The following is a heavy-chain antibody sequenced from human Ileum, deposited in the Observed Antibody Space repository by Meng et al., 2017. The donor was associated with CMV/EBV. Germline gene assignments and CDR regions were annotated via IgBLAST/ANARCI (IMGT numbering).Heavy chain of an antibody. CDR3: ARDSGIAGADAY. CDR2: ISISNSYK. Sequence: RGSLSLSCATSGFTFSSYNMKWVRQAPGKGLEWVSYISISNSYKSYADSVKGRFTISRDNAKNSLYLQMNSLRAEDTAVYYCARDSGIAGADAYWGQGTLVNGAS. CDR1: GFTFSSYN. V-gene: IGHV3-21*01. J-gene: IGHJ1*01. D-gene: IGHD6-13*01.